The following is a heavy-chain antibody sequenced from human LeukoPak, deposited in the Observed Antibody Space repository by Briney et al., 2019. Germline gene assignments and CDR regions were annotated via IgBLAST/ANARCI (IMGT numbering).Heavy chain of an antibody. CDR3: AGDVRGTFDY. D-gene: IGHD3-10*02. J-gene: IGHJ4*02. CDR1: GGTFSSYA. V-gene: IGHV1-69*04. CDR2: IIPIFGIA. Sequence: GASVKVSCKASGGTFSSYAISWVRQAPGQGLEWMGRIIPIFGIANYAQKFQGRVTITPDKSTSTAYMELSSLRSEDTAVYYCAGDVRGTFDYWGQGTLVTVSS.